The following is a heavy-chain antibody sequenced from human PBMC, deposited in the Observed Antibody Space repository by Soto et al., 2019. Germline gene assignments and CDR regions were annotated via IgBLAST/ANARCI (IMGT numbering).Heavy chain of an antibody. CDR3: AREGDYDDYGSDY. CDR2: IYYNGTT. D-gene: IGHD4-17*01. J-gene: IGHJ4*02. Sequence: SETLSITCTVSGVSITSGGFHWTWIRQHPGKGLEWIGCIYYNGTTSYNPSLKSRVNISTDTSKNQFSLKLSAVTAADTAVYYCAREGDYDDYGSDYWGQGTLVTVSS. CDR1: GVSITSGGFH. V-gene: IGHV4-31*03.